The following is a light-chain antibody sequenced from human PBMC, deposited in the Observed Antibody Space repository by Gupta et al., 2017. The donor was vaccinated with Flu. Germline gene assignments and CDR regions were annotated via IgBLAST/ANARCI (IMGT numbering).Light chain of an antibody. CDR1: SSNIGNNI. J-gene: IGLJ2*01. V-gene: IGLV1-44*01. CDR3: ATWDDDLNGVV. CDR2: SNN. Sequence: QSVLLPPLSASGSPGRRVTISCSGSSSNIGNNIVNWYQQLPGAAPQLLINSNNHRPSGVPDRFSGSKSGTSASLAISGLQSEDEADYYCATWDDDLNGVVFGGGTRLTVV.